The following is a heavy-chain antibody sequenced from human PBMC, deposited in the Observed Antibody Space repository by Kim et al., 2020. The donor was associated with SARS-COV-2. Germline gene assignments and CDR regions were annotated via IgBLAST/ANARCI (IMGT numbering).Heavy chain of an antibody. J-gene: IGHJ4*02. CDR2: ISWNSGSV. CDR3: AKDTAKVGATDPWDYFDY. CDR1: GFTFGDYA. D-gene: IGHD1-26*01. Sequence: GGSLRLSCAASGFTFGDYAMHWVRQAPGKGLEWVSGISWNSGSVGYVDSVRGRFTISRDNAQNSLNLQMNSLRVEDTALYYCAKDTAKVGATDPWDYFDYWGQGTLVTVSS. V-gene: IGHV3-9*01.